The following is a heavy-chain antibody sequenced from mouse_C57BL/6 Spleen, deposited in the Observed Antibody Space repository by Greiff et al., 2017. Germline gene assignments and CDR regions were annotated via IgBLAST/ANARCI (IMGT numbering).Heavy chain of an antibody. Sequence: QVQLKQSGAELVRPGASVTLSCKASGYTFTDYEMHWVKQTPVHGLEWIGAIDPETGGTAYNQKFKGKAILTADKSSSTAYMELRSLTSEDSAVYYCTRDANWDYFDYWGQGTTLTVSS. CDR1: GYTFTDYE. CDR2: IDPETGGT. CDR3: TRDANWDYFDY. J-gene: IGHJ2*01. D-gene: IGHD4-1*01. V-gene: IGHV1-15*01.